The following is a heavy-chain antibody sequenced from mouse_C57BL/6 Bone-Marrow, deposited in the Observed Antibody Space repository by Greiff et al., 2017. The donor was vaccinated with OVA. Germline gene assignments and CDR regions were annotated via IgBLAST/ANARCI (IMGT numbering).Heavy chain of an antibody. CDR1: GFTFSDYG. J-gene: IGHJ4*01. CDR3: ARWATVVATRAMDY. Sequence: EVQGVESGGGLVKPGGSLKLSCAASGFTFSDYGMHWVRQAPEKGLEWVAYISSGSSTIYYADTVKGRFTISRDNAKNTLFLQMTSLRSEDTAMYYCARWATVVATRAMDYWGQGTSVTVSS. D-gene: IGHD1-1*01. CDR2: ISSGSSTI. V-gene: IGHV5-17*01.